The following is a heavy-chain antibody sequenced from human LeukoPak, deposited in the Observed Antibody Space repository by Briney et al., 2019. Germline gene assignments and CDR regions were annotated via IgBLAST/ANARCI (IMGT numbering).Heavy chain of an antibody. Sequence: GASVKVSCKASGGTFSSYAISWVRQAPGQGLEWMGGIIPIFGTANYAQKFQGRVTITADESTSTAYMELSSLRSEDTAVYYCARFLTGQYYFDYWDQGTLVTVSS. CDR2: IIPIFGTA. J-gene: IGHJ4*02. D-gene: IGHD3-10*01. CDR3: ARFLTGQYYFDY. V-gene: IGHV1-69*13. CDR1: GGTFSSYA.